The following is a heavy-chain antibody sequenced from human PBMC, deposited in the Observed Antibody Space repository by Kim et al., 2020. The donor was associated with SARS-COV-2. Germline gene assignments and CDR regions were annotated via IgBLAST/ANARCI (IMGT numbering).Heavy chain of an antibody. Sequence: SETLSLTCTVSGVSISNSGHYWGWIRQSPGGRLEWIGTLTFSGTGTTYSNPSFKGRVTISVATSKNQFFLSLGSVTAADTALYYCAGRDSTDQVDHSGQG. CDR1: GVSISNSGHY. V-gene: IGHV4-39*01. J-gene: IGHJ4*02. CDR3: AGRDSTDQVDH. D-gene: IGHD2-15*01. CDR2: LTFSGTGTT.